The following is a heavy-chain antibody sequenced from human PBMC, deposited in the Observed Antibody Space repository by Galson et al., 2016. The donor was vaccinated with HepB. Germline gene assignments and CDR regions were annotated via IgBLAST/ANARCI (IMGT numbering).Heavy chain of an antibody. D-gene: IGHD2-2*01. CDR3: ARGRPYCSSTSCYPTYYYYYGMDV. CDR1: GFTFSSYG. CDR2: IWYDGGKK. Sequence: SLRLSCAASGFTFSSYGMHWVRQAPGKGLEWVAIIWYDGGKKYYADSVKGRFTISRDNSKNTLYLQMNSLRAEDTAVYYCARGRPYCSSTSCYPTYYYYYGMDVWGQGTTVTVSS. J-gene: IGHJ6*02. V-gene: IGHV3-33*01.